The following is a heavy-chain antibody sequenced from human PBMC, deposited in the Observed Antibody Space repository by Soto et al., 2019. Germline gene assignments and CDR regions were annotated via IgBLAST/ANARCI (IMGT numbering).Heavy chain of an antibody. V-gene: IGHV4-30-2*01. D-gene: IGHD3-3*01. CDR2: IYHTGTA. CDR1: GGSISTSDYS. Sequence: SETLSLTCAVSGGSISTSDYSWSWIRQPPGRGLEWLGSIYHTGTAHYIPSLKNRLTMSLDKSKNQFSLDLTSVTAADTALYYCVRERTIFGVAPGGGVDVWGQGTTVTVSS. J-gene: IGHJ6*02. CDR3: VRERTIFGVAPGGGVDV.